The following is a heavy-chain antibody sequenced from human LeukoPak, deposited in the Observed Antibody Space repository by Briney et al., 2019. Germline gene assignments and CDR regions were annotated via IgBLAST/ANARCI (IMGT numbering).Heavy chain of an antibody. CDR2: INPNSGGT. Sequence: ASVKVSCKASGYTFTGYYMHWVRQAPGQGLEWMGRINPNSGGTNYAQKFQGRVTMTGDTSISTAYMELSRLRSDDTAVYYCAREIKPSGYDYYYYYYMDVWGKGTTVTVSS. J-gene: IGHJ6*03. V-gene: IGHV1-2*06. CDR3: AREIKPSGYDYYYYYYMDV. CDR1: GYTFTGYY. D-gene: IGHD5-12*01.